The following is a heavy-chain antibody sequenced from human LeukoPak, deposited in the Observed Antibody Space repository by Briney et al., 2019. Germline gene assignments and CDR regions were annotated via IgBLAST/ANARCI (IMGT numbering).Heavy chain of an antibody. Sequence: GESLQISCKGSGYSFTSYWIGWVRQLPGKGLEWMGIIYPGDSDTRYSPSFQGQVTISADKSISTAYLQWSSLKASDTAMYYCARQYSSSWYDYYYGMDVWGQGTTVTVSS. J-gene: IGHJ6*02. CDR2: IYPGDSDT. CDR3: ARQYSSSWYDYYYGMDV. V-gene: IGHV5-51*01. CDR1: GYSFTSYW. D-gene: IGHD6-13*01.